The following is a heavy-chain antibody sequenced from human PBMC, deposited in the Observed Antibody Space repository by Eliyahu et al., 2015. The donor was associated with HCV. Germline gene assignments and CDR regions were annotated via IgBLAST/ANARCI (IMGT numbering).Heavy chain of an antibody. CDR2: ISWNSGSI. CDR3: AKDKAPYYDFWSGYYFGYFDY. D-gene: IGHD3-3*01. Sequence: VRQAPGKGLEWVSGISWNSGSIGYADSVKGRFTISRDNAKNSLYLQMNSLRAEDTALYYCAKDKAPYYDFWSGYYFGYFDYWGQGTLVTVSS. J-gene: IGHJ4*02. V-gene: IGHV3-9*01.